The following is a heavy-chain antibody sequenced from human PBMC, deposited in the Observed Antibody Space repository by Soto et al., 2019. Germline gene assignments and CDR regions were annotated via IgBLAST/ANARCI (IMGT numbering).Heavy chain of an antibody. D-gene: IGHD2-2*01. V-gene: IGHV2-5*02. CDR1: GFSLSTSGVG. CDR3: APRRAISTSRGWFDT. J-gene: IGHJ5*02. CDR2: IFGDDDK. Sequence: QITLKESGPPLVKPTQTLTLTCTFSGFSLSTSGVGVDWIRQPPRKALEWLAFIFGDDDKRYSPSLKSRLTITKDTSKTQVVLTLPNMDPVDTATYSCAPRRAISTSRGWFDTWGQGTLVTVSS.